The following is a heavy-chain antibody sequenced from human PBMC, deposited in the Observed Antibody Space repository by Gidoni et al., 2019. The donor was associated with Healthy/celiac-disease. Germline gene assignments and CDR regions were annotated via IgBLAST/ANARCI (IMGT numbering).Heavy chain of an antibody. Sequence: ELQLVESAGGLVQPGRSLRLSCSASGFTFSSYWMHWVRQAPGKGLGWVPRINSDGSSTSYADYVKGRFTIYRDNAKNTLYLQMNSLRAEDTAVYYCARFRKLLDAFDIWGQGTMVTVSS. D-gene: IGHD1-26*01. CDR2: INSDGSST. V-gene: IGHV3-74*01. J-gene: IGHJ3*02. CDR1: GFTFSSYW. CDR3: ARFRKLLDAFDI.